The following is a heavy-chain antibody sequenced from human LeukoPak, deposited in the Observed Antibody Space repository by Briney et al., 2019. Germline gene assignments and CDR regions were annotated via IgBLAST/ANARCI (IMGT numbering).Heavy chain of an antibody. D-gene: IGHD3-10*01. Sequence: PSETLSLTCAVYGGSFSGYYWSWIRQPPGKGLEWIGEINHSGSTNYNPSLKSRVTISVDTSKNQFSLKLSSVTAADTAVYYRARGGGMRYYYGSGSPYKTWGQGTLVTVSS. CDR3: ARGGGMRYYYGSGSPYKT. V-gene: IGHV4-34*01. CDR2: INHSGST. CDR1: GGSFSGYY. J-gene: IGHJ5*02.